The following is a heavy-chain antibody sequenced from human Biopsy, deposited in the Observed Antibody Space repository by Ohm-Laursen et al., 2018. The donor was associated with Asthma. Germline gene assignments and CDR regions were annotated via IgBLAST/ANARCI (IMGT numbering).Heavy chain of an antibody. J-gene: IGHJ4*02. CDR1: GGSIGAGDYY. CDR3: ARDQGDSKFDY. D-gene: IGHD3-16*01. V-gene: IGHV4-30-4*02. Sequence: SETLSLTCSVSGGSIGAGDYYWSWIRQPPGKGLEWIGYIYYSGSTSHNPSLTSRLTISVDTSKNQLSLNLTSVIAADTAVYYCARDQGDSKFDYWGQGILVTVSS. CDR2: IYYSGST.